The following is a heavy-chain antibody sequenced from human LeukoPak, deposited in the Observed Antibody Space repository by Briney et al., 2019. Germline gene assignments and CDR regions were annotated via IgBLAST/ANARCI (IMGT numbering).Heavy chain of an antibody. CDR2: MNPNSGNT. J-gene: IGHJ6*03. V-gene: IGHV1-8*01. Sequence: ASVNVSCKASGYTFTSYDINWVRQPTGQGLEGMGWMNPNSGNTGYPHKFQGRGTMTRNTPISKAYMELSSLRFEDTAVYYCAKEYYYDSSGYYYPPSYYYYYMDVWGKGTTVTVSS. D-gene: IGHD3-22*01. CDR3: AKEYYYDSSGYYYPPSYYYYYMDV. CDR1: GYTFTSYD.